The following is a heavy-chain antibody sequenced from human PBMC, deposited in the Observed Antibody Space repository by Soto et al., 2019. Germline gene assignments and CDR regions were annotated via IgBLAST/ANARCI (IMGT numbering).Heavy chain of an antibody. V-gene: IGHV3-33*01. CDR2: IWYDGSNK. CDR3: ARDQQWLVRFYFDF. Sequence: GGSLRLSCAGSGFSFSSYGMHWVRQAPGKGLEWVAVIWYDGSNKYYADSVKGRFTISRDNSKNTLYLQMNSLRAGDTAVYYCARDQQWLVRFYFDFWGQGTLVTVSS. D-gene: IGHD6-19*01. J-gene: IGHJ4*02. CDR1: GFSFSSYG.